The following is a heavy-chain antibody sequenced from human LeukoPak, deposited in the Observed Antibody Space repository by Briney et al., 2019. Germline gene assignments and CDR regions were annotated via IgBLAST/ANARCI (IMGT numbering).Heavy chain of an antibody. CDR1: GFTFSSYW. V-gene: IGHV3-7*01. J-gene: IGHJ4*02. Sequence: GGSLRLSCAASGFTFSSYWMSWVRQAPGKGLEWVANIKQDGSEKYYVDSVKGRFTISRDNAKNSLYLQMTSLRAEDTAVYYVARDEYSYDSSGYYFPGGLHYWGQGTLVTVSP. CDR2: IKQDGSEK. D-gene: IGHD3-22*01. CDR3: ARDEYSYDSSGYYFPGGLHY.